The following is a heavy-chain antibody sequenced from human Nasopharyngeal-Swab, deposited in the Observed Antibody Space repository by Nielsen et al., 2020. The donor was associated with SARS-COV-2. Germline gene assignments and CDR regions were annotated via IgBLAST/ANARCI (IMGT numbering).Heavy chain of an antibody. CDR1: GFTFSSYA. J-gene: IGHJ4*02. Sequence: GVLKISCAASGFTFSSYAMHWVRQAPGKGLEYVSAISSNGGSTYYADSVKGRFTISRDNSKNTLYLQMSSLRAEDTAVYYCAISIFGVAQNYFDYWGQGTLVTVSS. D-gene: IGHD3-3*01. V-gene: IGHV3-64D*06. CDR2: ISSNGGST. CDR3: AISIFGVAQNYFDY.